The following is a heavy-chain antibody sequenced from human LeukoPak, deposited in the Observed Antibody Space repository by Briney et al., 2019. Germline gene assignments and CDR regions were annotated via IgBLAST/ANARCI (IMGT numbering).Heavy chain of an antibody. D-gene: IGHD2-8*01. CDR3: ARNPAGVGDY. Sequence: GGSLRLSCAASGFTFSTYNMNWVRQAPGKGLEWVSFISSGSRIIYYADSVKGRFTVSRDNAKNSLYLQMNSLRDEDTAVYYCARNPAGVGDYWGQGTLVTVSS. V-gene: IGHV3-48*02. CDR2: ISSGSRII. CDR1: GFTFSTYN. J-gene: IGHJ4*02.